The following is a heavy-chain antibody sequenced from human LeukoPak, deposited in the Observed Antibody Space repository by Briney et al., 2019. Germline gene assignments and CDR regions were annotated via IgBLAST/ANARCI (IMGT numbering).Heavy chain of an antibody. V-gene: IGHV3-21*01. J-gene: IGHJ4*02. Sequence: GRSQTPSRVPAAPTSTRQSTNSARHPPRKWREWLSYISGSSTYTYYVGSLKGRFAISRDNAKNSLYLQMNSLRVEDSAVYYCASTTGDRDYWGQGMLVDVSS. D-gene: IGHD7-27*01. CDR3: ASTTGDRDY. CDR1: APTSTRQS. CDR2: ISGSSTYT.